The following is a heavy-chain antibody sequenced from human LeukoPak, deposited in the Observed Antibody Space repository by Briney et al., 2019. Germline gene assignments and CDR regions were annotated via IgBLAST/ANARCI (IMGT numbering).Heavy chain of an antibody. CDR3: AKYSSSWISWFDP. Sequence: GGSLRLSCAASGFTFSSYWMSWVRQAPGKGLEWVANIKQDGSEKYYVDSMKGRFTISRDNAKNSLYPQMNSLRAEDTAVYYCAKYSSSWISWFDPWGQGTLVTVSS. CDR2: IKQDGSEK. J-gene: IGHJ5*02. CDR1: GFTFSSYW. V-gene: IGHV3-7*01. D-gene: IGHD6-6*01.